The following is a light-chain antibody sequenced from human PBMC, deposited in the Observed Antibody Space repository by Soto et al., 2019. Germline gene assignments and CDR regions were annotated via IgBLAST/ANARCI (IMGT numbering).Light chain of an antibody. CDR2: EGD. CDR1: SSDVGRYNL. J-gene: IGLJ1*01. CDR3: YSYVGASTYV. V-gene: IGLV2-23*01. Sequence: QSALTQPASVSGSPGQSITISCTGTSSDVGRYNLVSWYQQHPGKAPKLMIYEGDKRPSGVSNRFSGSKSGNTASMTISGLQAEDDAAYYCYSYVGASTYVFGTGTKVTVL.